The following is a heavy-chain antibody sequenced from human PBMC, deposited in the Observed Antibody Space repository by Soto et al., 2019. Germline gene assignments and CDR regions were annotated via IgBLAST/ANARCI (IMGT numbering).Heavy chain of an antibody. CDR3: VRSNRYSRPAGWGGGFDY. D-gene: IGHD3-16*01. Sequence: QVQLVESGGGVVQPGGSLRLSCATSGFTFSDSGMHWVRQAPGKGLEWVAVIWSDGSDKSYADSVEGRFTISRDNSKNTLYLQKNSLRAEETVVYYGVRSNRYSRPAGWGGGFDYWGQGTLVTVSS. V-gene: IGHV3-33*01. J-gene: IGHJ4*02. CDR2: IWSDGSDK. CDR1: GFTFSDSG.